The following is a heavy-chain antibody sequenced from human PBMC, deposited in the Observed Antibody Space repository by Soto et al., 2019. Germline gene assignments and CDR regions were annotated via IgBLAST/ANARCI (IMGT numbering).Heavy chain of an antibody. V-gene: IGHV4-39*01. CDR3: ASAIIMGEYYFDY. Sequence: SETLSLTCTVSGGSISSSSYYWGWIRQPPGKGLEWIGSIYYSGSTYYNPSLKSRVTISVDTSKNQFSLKLSSVTAADTAVYYCASAIIMGEYYFDYWGQGTLVTVSS. CDR1: GGSISSSSYY. D-gene: IGHD1-26*01. J-gene: IGHJ4*02. CDR2: IYYSGST.